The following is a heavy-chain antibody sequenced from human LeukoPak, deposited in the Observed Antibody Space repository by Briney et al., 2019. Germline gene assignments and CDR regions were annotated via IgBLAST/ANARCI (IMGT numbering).Heavy chain of an antibody. V-gene: IGHV1-69*01. CDR1: GGTFSSYA. D-gene: IGHD3-10*01. J-gene: IGHJ4*02. Sequence: SVKVSCKASGGTFSSYAISWVRQAPGQGLEWMGGIVPIFGTANYAQKFQGRVTITADESTSTAYMELNSLRAEAAAVYYCASSVMVRGVIYYFDYWGQGTLVTVSS. CDR3: ASSVMVRGVIYYFDY. CDR2: IVPIFGTA.